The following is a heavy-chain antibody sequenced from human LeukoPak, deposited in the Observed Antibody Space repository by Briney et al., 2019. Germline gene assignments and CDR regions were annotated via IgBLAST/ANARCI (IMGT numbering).Heavy chain of an antibody. CDR1: GGSISSYY. CDR2: IYYSGST. D-gene: IGHD1-26*01. J-gene: IGHJ4*02. CDR3: ARMSGSYPDY. Sequence: SETLSLTCTVSGGSISSYYWSWIRQPPGKGLEWIGYIYYSGSTNYNPSLKRRVTISVDTSKNQFSLKLSSVTAADTAVYYCARMSGSYPDYWGQGTLVTVSS. V-gene: IGHV4-59*08.